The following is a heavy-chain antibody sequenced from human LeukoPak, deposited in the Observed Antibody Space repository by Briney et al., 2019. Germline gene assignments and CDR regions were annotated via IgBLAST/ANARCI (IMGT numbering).Heavy chain of an antibody. V-gene: IGHV3-23*01. Sequence: SGGSLRLSCAASGFTFSSYEMNWVRQAPGKGLEWVSAISGSGGSTYYADSVKGRFTISRDNSKNTLYLQMNSLRAEDTAVYYCASEGLGPFDIWGQGTMVTVSS. CDR1: GFTFSSYE. D-gene: IGHD6-19*01. CDR3: ASEGLGPFDI. CDR2: ISGSGGST. J-gene: IGHJ3*02.